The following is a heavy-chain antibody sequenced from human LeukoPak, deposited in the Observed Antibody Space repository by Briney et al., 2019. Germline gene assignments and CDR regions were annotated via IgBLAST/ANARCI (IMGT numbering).Heavy chain of an antibody. J-gene: IGHJ4*02. D-gene: IGHD2-15*01. CDR1: GYTFTSYG. Sequence: ASVKVSCKASGYTFTSYGISWVRQAPGQGLEWMGWISAYNGNTNYAQKLQGRVTMTTDTSTSTAYMELRSLRSDDTAVYYCARDYCSGGSCHRLFDYWGQGTLVTVSS. CDR3: ARDYCSGGSCHRLFDY. CDR2: ISAYNGNT. V-gene: IGHV1-18*01.